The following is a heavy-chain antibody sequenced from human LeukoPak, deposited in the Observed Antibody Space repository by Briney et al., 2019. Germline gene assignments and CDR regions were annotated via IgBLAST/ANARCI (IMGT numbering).Heavy chain of an antibody. D-gene: IGHD5-12*01. CDR2: INPNSGGT. CDR1: GYTFTDYY. CDR3: ARDVDLNYFDH. V-gene: IGHV1-2*06. Sequence: ASVKVSCKASGYTFTDYYMHWVRQAPGQGLEWMGRINPNSGGTNYAQKFQGRVTMTRDTSISTAYMELSRLRSDDTAVYYCARDVDLNYFDHWGQGTLVSVSS. J-gene: IGHJ4*02.